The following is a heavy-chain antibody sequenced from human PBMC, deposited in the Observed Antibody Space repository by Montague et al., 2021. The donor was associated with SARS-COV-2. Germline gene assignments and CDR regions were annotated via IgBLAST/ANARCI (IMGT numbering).Heavy chain of an antibody. V-gene: IGHV4-31*03. Sequence: TLSLTCTVSGGSISSGGYYWSWIRQHPGKGLEWIGYIYYSGNTYYNPSLKSRVTIPVDTSKNQFSLKLSSVTAADTAVYYCARAQLDFDWLSMPSSHWFDPWGQGTLVTASS. CDR3: ARAQLDFDWLSMPSSHWFDP. CDR1: GGSISSGGYY. J-gene: IGHJ5*02. CDR2: IYYSGNT. D-gene: IGHD3-9*01.